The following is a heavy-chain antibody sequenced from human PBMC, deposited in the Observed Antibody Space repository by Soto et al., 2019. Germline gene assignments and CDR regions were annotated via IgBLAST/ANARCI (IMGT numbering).Heavy chain of an antibody. J-gene: IGHJ4*02. CDR3: ARGPTYYYGSGSIVY. CDR1: GFTFSSYG. D-gene: IGHD3-10*01. CDR2: IWYDGSNK. V-gene: IGHV3-33*01. Sequence: PGGSLRLACAASGFTFSSYGMHWVRQAPGKGLEWVAVIWYDGSNKYYADSVKGRFTISRDNSKNTLYLQMNSLRAEDTAVYYCARGPTYYYGSGSIVYWGQGTMVTVS.